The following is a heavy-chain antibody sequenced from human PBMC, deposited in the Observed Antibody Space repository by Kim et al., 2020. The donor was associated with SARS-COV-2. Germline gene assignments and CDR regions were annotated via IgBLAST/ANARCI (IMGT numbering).Heavy chain of an antibody. CDR3: ARGTGSGHYYYGLDV. CDR1: GDTFSTYG. V-gene: IGHV1-69*13. J-gene: IGHJ6*02. CDR2: IIPILAKP. D-gene: IGHD2-15*01. Sequence: SVKVSCKASGDTFSTYGINWVRQDPGQGLEWMGGIIPILAKPNYAQNFQGRVTITADESTSTAYMELTNLKSEDTAVYFCARGTGSGHYYYGLDVWGQGTTVTVSS.